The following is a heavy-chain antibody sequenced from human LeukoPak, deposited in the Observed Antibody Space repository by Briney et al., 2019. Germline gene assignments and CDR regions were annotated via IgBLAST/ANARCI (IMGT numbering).Heavy chain of an antibody. D-gene: IGHD1-26*01. CDR1: GYSLGAYG. Sequence: ASVKVSRKASGYSLGAYGISWMRQAPGQGLEWMGWISGYNGDTKYRQKLQGRVTMTTDTSTNTAYMELRSLRSDDTAVYFCARDSLTGSYYRLDYWGQGTLVTVSS. V-gene: IGHV1-18*01. J-gene: IGHJ4*02. CDR2: ISGYNGDT. CDR3: ARDSLTGSYYRLDY.